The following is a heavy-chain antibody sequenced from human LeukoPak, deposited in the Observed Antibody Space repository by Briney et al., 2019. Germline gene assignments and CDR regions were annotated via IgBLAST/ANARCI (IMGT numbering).Heavy chain of an antibody. CDR3: ARDAMIAAAGTPYFDY. V-gene: IGHV3-21*01. J-gene: IGHJ4*02. Sequence: PGGSLRLSCAASGFTFSSYSMNWVRQAPVKGLELVSSISSSSSYIYYADSVKGRFTISRDNAKNSLYLQMNSLRAEDTAVYYCARDAMIAAAGTPYFDYWGQGTLVTVSS. CDR2: ISSSSSYI. D-gene: IGHD6-13*01. CDR1: GFTFSSYS.